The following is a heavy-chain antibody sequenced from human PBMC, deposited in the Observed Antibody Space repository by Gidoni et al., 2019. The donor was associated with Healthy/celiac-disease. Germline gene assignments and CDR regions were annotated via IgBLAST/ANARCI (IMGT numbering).Heavy chain of an antibody. CDR3: ALGSRGDYAYYYYGMDV. J-gene: IGHJ6*02. D-gene: IGHD4-17*01. V-gene: IGHV1-69*02. Sequence: QFQLVQSGAAVKKPGSAVQVSCKASGGTFSSYTISWVRQAPVTGLEWMGRIIPSLGIANYAQNFHVRVTITAYNSTSTAYMELSSLRSEDTAVYYCALGSRGDYAYYYYGMDVCGQGTTVPVSS. CDR2: IIPSLGIA. CDR1: GGTFSSYT.